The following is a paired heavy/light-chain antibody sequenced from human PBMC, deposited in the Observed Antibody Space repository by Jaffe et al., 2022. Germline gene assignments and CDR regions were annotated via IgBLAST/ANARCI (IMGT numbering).Heavy chain of an antibody. CDR2: ISGSGGST. Sequence: EVQLLESGGGLVQPGGSLRLSCAASGFTFSSYAMSWVRQAPGKGLEWVSAISGSGGSTYYADSVKGRFTISRDNSKNTLYLQMNSLRAEDTAVYYCAKDPPAYCGGDCYPGKNAFDIWGQGTMVTVSS. D-gene: IGHD2-21*01. CDR1: GFTFSSYA. J-gene: IGHJ3*02. CDR3: AKDPPAYCGGDCYPGKNAFDI. V-gene: IGHV3-23*01.
Light chain of an antibody. CDR2: EVS. J-gene: IGLJ1*01. V-gene: IGLV2-8*01. Sequence: QSALTQPPSASGSPGQSVTISCTGTSSDVGGYNYVSWYQQHPGKAPKLMIYEVSKRPSGVPDRFSGSKSGNTASLTVSGLQAEDEADYYCSSYAGSSYVFGTGTKVTVL. CDR1: SSDVGGYNY. CDR3: SSYAGSSYV.